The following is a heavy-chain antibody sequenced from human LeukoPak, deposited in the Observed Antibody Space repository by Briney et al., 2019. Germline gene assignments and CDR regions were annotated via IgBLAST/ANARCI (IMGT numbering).Heavy chain of an antibody. J-gene: IGHJ4*02. CDR3: AKVIYRSVAEPFDY. CDR1: GFTLSSYA. D-gene: IGHD3-16*02. V-gene: IGHV3-23*01. Sequence: PGGSLRLSCAASGFTLSSYAMSWVRQAPGKGLEWVSAISGSGGSTYYADSVKGRFTISRDNSKNTLYLQMNSLRAEDTAVYYCAKVIYRSVAEPFDYWGQGTLVTVSS. CDR2: ISGSGGST.